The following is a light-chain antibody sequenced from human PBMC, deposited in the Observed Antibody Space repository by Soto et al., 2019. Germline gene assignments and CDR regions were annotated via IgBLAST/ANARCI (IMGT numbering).Light chain of an antibody. V-gene: IGLV2-14*01. CDR2: EVS. Sequence: QSALTQPASVSGSPGQSVTISCTGTSSDVGGYNYVSWYQQYPGKAPNLMIYEVSNRPSGVSNRFSGSKSGNTASLTISGLQAEDEAYYYCSSYTSSDTGVFGGGTKLTVL. CDR3: SSYTSSDTGV. CDR1: SSDVGGYNY. J-gene: IGLJ2*01.